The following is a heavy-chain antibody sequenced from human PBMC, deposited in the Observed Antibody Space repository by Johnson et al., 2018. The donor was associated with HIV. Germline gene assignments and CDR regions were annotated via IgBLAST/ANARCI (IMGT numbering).Heavy chain of an antibody. CDR3: ARGIAAAGSDAFDI. CDR2: IRYDGTNK. CDR1: GFTFSSYW. V-gene: IGHV3-30*02. J-gene: IGHJ3*02. Sequence: QVQLVQSGGGVVQPGGSLRLSCAASGFTFSSYWMSWVRQAPGKGLEWVAFIRYDGTNKYYADSVKGRFTISRDNSKNTLYLQMNGLRTEDTAVYYCARGIAAAGSDAFDIWGQGTMVTVSS. D-gene: IGHD6-13*01.